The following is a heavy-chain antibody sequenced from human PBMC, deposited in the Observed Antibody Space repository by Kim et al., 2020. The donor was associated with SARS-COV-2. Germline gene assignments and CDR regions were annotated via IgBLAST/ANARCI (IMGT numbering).Heavy chain of an antibody. Sequence: GGSLRLSCAASGFTFSSYAMSWVRQAPGKGLEWVSAISGSGGRTYYADSVKGRFTISRDNSKNTLYLQMNSLRAEDTAVYYCAKAKSMVRVSTNWDYGMDVWGQGTPVTVSS. CDR3: AKAKSMVRVSTNWDYGMDV. CDR1: GFTFSSYA. D-gene: IGHD2-2*01. V-gene: IGHV3-23*01. J-gene: IGHJ6*02. CDR2: ISGSGGRT.